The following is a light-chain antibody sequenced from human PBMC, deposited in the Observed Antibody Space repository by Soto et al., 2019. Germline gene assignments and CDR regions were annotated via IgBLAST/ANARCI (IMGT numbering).Light chain of an antibody. CDR3: QQSYCTPFT. V-gene: IGKV1-39*01. CDR2: AAS. CDR1: QSISSY. J-gene: IGKJ3*01. Sequence: DIQMTQSPSSLSASVGDRVTITCRASQSISSYLNWYQQKPGKAPKLLIYAASILQSGVPSRFSGSGSGTDFTLTISSLQPQDFATYYCQQSYCTPFTFGPGTKVHIK.